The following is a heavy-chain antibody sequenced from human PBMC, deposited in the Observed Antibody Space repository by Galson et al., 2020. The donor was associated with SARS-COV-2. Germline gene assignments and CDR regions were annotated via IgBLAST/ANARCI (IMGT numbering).Heavy chain of an antibody. CDR1: GFTFSSYS. D-gene: IGHD6-6*01. V-gene: IGHV3-21*01. J-gene: IGHJ4*02. CDR2: ISSSSSYI. Sequence: GESLKISCAASGFTFSSYSMNWVRQAPGKGLEWVSSISSSSSYIYYAYSVKGRFTISRDNAKNSLYLQMNSLRAEDTAVYYCASSLKPNSSSGFDYWGQGTLVTVSS. CDR3: ASSLKPNSSSGFDY.